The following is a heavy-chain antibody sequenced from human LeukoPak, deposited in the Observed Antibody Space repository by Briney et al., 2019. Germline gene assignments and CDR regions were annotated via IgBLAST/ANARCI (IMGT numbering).Heavy chain of an antibody. Sequence: SETLSLTCTVSGGSISSSSYYWGWIRQPPGKGLEWIGSIYYSGSTYYNPSLKSRVTISVDTSKNQFSLKLSSVTAADTAVYYCASGSSLDGSSGWPTHYYWGQGVLVTVSS. CDR1: GGSISSSSYY. CDR2: IYYSGST. V-gene: IGHV4-39*01. CDR3: ASGSSLDGSSGWPTHYY. J-gene: IGHJ4*02. D-gene: IGHD6-19*01.